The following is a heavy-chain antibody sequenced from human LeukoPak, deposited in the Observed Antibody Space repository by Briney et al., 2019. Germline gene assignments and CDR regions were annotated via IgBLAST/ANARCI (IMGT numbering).Heavy chain of an antibody. J-gene: IGHJ4*02. CDR3: AKAPVTTCRGAFCYSFAY. CDR1: GFSFSNYG. D-gene: IGHD2-15*01. V-gene: IGHV3-23*01. Sequence: PGGSLRLSCAASGFSFSNYGMNWVRQAPGKGLEWVSGIIGSGAMTYYADSVKGRFTISRDNSKNTVYLQMNSLRADDTAVYYCAKAPVTTCRGAFCYSFAYWGLGTLVTVSS. CDR2: IIGSGAMT.